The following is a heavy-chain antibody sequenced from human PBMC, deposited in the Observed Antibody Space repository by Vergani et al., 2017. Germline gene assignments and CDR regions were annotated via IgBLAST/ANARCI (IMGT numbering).Heavy chain of an antibody. V-gene: IGHV4-4*02. CDR3: ARWKAAAGGIDY. J-gene: IGHJ4*02. Sequence: VQLQESGPGLVQPSGTLSLTCAVSGGSISSSKWWSLVRQPPGKGLEWIGEIYHSAGTNYNPSLKSRVTISVDKSKDQVSLKLSSVTAADTAVYYCARWKAAAGGIDYWGQGTLVTVSS. CDR2: IYHSAGT. CDR1: GGSISSSKW. D-gene: IGHD6-13*01.